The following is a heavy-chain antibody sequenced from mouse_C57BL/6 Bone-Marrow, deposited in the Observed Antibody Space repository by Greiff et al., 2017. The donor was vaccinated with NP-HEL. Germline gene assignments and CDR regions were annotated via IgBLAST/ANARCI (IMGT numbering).Heavy chain of an antibody. Sequence: EVKLVESGGGLVQSGRSLRLSCATSGFTFSDFYMEWVRQAPGKGLEWIAASRNKANDYTTEYSASVKGRFIVSRDTSQSILYLQMNALRAEDTAIYYCARDAYGYDEEAWFAYWGQGTLVTVSA. V-gene: IGHV7-1*01. CDR1: GFTFSDFY. D-gene: IGHD2-2*01. CDR3: ARDAYGYDEEAWFAY. J-gene: IGHJ3*01. CDR2: SRNKANDYTT.